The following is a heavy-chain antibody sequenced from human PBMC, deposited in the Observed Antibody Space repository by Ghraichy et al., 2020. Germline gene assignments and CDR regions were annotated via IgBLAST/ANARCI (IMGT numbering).Heavy chain of an antibody. D-gene: IGHD2-2*01. Sequence: SETLSLTCAVYGGSFSGYYWSWIRQPPGKGLEWIGEINHSGSTNYNPSLKSRVTISVDTSKNQFSLKLSSVTAADTAVYYCASAHCSSTSCYPRNFDYWGQGTLVTVSS. V-gene: IGHV4-34*01. CDR1: GGSFSGYY. J-gene: IGHJ4*02. CDR2: INHSGST. CDR3: ASAHCSSTSCYPRNFDY.